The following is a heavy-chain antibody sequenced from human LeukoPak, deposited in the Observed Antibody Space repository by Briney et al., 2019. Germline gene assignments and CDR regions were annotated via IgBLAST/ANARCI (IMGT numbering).Heavy chain of an antibody. CDR1: EFSVGSNY. D-gene: IGHD3-10*01. Sequence: GRSLRLSCAASEFSVGSNYMTWVRQAPGKGLEWVAFIRYDGNDKFYRNSVKGRFTISRDTSRNTLYLQMNSLRPDDTAVYYCAKPLMRDRWFGESWGQGTLVTVSS. V-gene: IGHV3-30*02. CDR3: AKPLMRDRWFGES. CDR2: IRYDGNDK. J-gene: IGHJ5*02.